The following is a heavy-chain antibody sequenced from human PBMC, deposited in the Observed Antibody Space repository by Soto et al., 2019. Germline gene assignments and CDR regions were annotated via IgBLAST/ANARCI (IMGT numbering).Heavy chain of an antibody. CDR2: ISYDGSNK. CDR1: GFTFSSYG. Sequence: QVQLVESGGGVVQPGRSLRLSCAASGFTFSSYGMHWVRQAPGKGLEWVAVISYDGSNKYYADSVKGRFTISRDNSKNSLYLQMNSLRAEDTAVYYCAKSSVADYDFWSGHPNYYHYYGMDVWGQGTTVTVSS. V-gene: IGHV3-30*18. CDR3: AKSSVADYDFWSGHPNYYHYYGMDV. D-gene: IGHD3-3*01. J-gene: IGHJ6*02.